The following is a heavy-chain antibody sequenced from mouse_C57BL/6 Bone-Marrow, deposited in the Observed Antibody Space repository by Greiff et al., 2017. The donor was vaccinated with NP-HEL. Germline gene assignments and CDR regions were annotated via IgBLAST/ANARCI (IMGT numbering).Heavy chain of an antibody. V-gene: IGHV5-4*01. Sequence: EVQLLQSGAGLVKPGGSVKLSCAASGFTFSSYCMSWVRQTPGQGLEWVAIIRHNSSYTNYPDNVKGRVTPTGDKATSTVYLQLSNLTSEDTAIYYCAGVGSDRFAYWGQGTLVTVSA. J-gene: IGHJ3*01. D-gene: IGHD2-13*01. CDR2: IRHNSSYT. CDR1: GFTFSSYC. CDR3: AGVGSDRFAY.